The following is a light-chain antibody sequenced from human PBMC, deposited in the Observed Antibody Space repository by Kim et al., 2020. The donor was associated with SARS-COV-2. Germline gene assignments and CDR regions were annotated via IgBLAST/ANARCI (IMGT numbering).Light chain of an antibody. CDR1: QTISNN. Sequence: DNQMTQSPSSLSASVGDRVTMTCRASQTISNNLNWYQQKPGKAPKLLIYSASSLQSGVPSRFSGGGSGTDFTLSISSLQPEDFATYYCQQSYSSPPGTFGQGTKVDIK. CDR3: QQSYSSPPGT. CDR2: SAS. J-gene: IGKJ1*01. V-gene: IGKV1-39*01.